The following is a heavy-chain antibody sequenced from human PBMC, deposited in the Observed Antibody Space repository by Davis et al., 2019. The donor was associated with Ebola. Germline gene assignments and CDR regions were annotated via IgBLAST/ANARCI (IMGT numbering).Heavy chain of an antibody. CDR2: ICAYNGNT. D-gene: IGHD6-13*01. CDR1: GYTFTSYG. V-gene: IGHV1-18*01. J-gene: IGHJ3*02. Sequence: ASVKDSCKASGYTFTSYGISWVRLAPGQGLEWMGWICAYNGNTNYAQKLQGRVTMTTDTSTSTAYMELRSLRSDDTAAYYCARPLYGNSWFGYVFDIWGQGTMVTVSS. CDR3: ARPLYGNSWFGYVFDI.